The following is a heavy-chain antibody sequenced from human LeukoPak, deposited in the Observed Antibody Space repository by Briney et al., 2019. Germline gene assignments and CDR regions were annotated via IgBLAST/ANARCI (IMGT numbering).Heavy chain of an antibody. CDR3: ARGGGSFYNY. CDR1: GFTFSDAW. D-gene: IGHD2-15*01. CDR2: IKQDGSER. J-gene: IGHJ4*02. V-gene: IGHV3-7*04. Sequence: PGGSLRLSCAFSGFTFSDAWMSWVRQAPGKGLEWVANIKQDGSERYYVDSVKGRFTISRDNAKNSLYLQMNSLRAEDTAVYYCARGGGSFYNYWGQGTLVTVSS.